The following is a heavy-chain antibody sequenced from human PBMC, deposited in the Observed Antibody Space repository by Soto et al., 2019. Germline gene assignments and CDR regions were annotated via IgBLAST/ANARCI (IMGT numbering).Heavy chain of an antibody. V-gene: IGHV1-3*01. J-gene: IGHJ4*02. D-gene: IGHD2-15*01. CDR2: INAGNGNT. CDR3: AKGELSYCRVGSCYYFDY. Sequence: QVQLVQSGSELKKPGASVKVSCKASGYTFTGYAMHWVRQAPGQRLEWMGWINAGNGNTKYSQKFQGRFTITRDTSASTAYMELSSLRSEYTAVYYCAKGELSYCRVGSCYYFDYWGQGTVVTVSS. CDR1: GYTFTGYA.